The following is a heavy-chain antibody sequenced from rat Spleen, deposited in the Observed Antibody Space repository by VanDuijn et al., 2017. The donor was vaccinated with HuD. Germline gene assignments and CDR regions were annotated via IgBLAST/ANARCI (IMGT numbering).Heavy chain of an antibody. CDR2: IWGDEST. Sequence: QVQLKASGPGLVQPSQTLSLTCTVSGFSLISNSVHWVRQPPGKGLEWIGGIWGDESTDYNSALKSRLSISRDASKSQVLLKMSGLQTDDTSIYFCTRSYGGYTSNWFAYWGQGTLVTVSP. D-gene: IGHD1-11*01. V-gene: IGHV2-1*01. J-gene: IGHJ3*01. CDR3: TRSYGGYTSNWFAY. CDR1: GFSLISNS.